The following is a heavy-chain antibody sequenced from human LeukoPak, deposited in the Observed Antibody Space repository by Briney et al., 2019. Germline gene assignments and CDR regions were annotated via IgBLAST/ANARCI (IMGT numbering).Heavy chain of an antibody. J-gene: IGHJ4*02. CDR2: VYYSGYS. V-gene: IGHV4-59*01. Sequence: SETLSLTCTVSSGSISGYHWSWIRQPPGKGLEWIGYVYYSGYSDYDPSLKSRVSMSVDTSNNQFSLRLSSVTAADTAVYYCGRMGATSGASANPDYWGQGTLVTVSS. D-gene: IGHD1-1*01. CDR1: SGSISGYH. CDR3: GRMGATSGASANPDY.